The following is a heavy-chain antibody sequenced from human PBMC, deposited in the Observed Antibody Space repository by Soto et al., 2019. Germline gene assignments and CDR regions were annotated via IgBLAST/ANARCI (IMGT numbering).Heavy chain of an antibody. CDR2: INPNSGGT. D-gene: IGHD2-15*01. J-gene: IGHJ6*02. CDR1: GYTFTGYD. Sequence: ASVKVSCKASGYTFTGYDMHWVRQAPGQGLEWMGWINPNSGGTNYAQKFQGWVTMTRDTSISTAYMELSRLRSDDTAVYYCARDPHGYCSGGSCYRNYYYGMDVWGQGTTVTVSS. V-gene: IGHV1-2*04. CDR3: ARDPHGYCSGGSCYRNYYYGMDV.